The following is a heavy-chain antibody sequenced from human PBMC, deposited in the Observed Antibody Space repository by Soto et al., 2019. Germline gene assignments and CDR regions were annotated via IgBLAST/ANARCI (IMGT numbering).Heavy chain of an antibody. D-gene: IGHD6-13*01. CDR2: ISWNSGSI. V-gene: IGHV3-9*01. J-gene: IGHJ4*02. CDR3: AKDIRTGPHSSSWC. Sequence: EVQLVESGGGLVQPGRSLRLSCAASGFTFDDYAMHWVRQAPGKGLEWVSGISWNSGSIGYADSVKGRFTISRDNAKNSLYLHRTSLRAEDTALYYCAKDIRTGPHSSSWCWGQGTLVTVSS. CDR1: GFTFDDYA.